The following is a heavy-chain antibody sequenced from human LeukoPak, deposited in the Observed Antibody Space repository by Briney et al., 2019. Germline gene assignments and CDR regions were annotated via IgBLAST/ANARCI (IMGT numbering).Heavy chain of an antibody. D-gene: IGHD6-13*01. CDR2: ISYDGSVK. CDR1: GFIFSSYA. J-gene: IGHJ4*02. CDR3: ARDGYSSSGYIFDY. V-gene: IGHV3-30*03. Sequence: PGGSLRLSCTTSGFIFSSYAMHWVRQAPGKGLEWVAVISYDGSVKYSADSVTGRFTISRDNSKNTLYLQMNSLRAEDTAVYYCARDGYSSSGYIFDYWGQGTLVTVSS.